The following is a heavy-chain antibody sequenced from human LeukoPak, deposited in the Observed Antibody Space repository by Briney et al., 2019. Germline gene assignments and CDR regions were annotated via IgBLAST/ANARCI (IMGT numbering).Heavy chain of an antibody. D-gene: IGHD5-24*01. CDR3: ARHQGDGYNRKSR. CDR1: GFTFSSST. J-gene: IGHJ4*02. V-gene: IGHV3-66*04. Sequence: GGSLRLSCAASGFTFSSSTMNWVRQAPGKGLEWVSVIYSGGGTYYADSVKGRFTISRDNSKNTLYLQMNSLRAEDTAVYYCARHQGDGYNRKSRWGQGTLVTVSS. CDR2: IYSGGGT.